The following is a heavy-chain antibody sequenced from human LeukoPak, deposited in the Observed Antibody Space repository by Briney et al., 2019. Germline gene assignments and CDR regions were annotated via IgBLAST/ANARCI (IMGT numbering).Heavy chain of an antibody. Sequence: PGRSLRLSCAASGFTFSSYGMHWVRQAPGKGLEWVAIISYDGSNKYYADSVQGRFTISRDNSKNTLYPQMNSLRAEDTAVYYCARLESGHYYDSSGYYFDAFDIWGQGTMVTVSS. CDR2: ISYDGSNK. D-gene: IGHD3-22*01. J-gene: IGHJ3*02. V-gene: IGHV3-30*03. CDR1: GFTFSSYG. CDR3: ARLESGHYYDSSGYYFDAFDI.